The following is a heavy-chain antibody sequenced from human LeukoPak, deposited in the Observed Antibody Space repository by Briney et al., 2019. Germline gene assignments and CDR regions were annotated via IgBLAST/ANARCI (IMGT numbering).Heavy chain of an antibody. D-gene: IGHD3-22*01. CDR3: ATYSDITGSFDY. CDR2: IYYSGST. J-gene: IGHJ4*02. CDR1: GGSISSYY. V-gene: IGHV4-59*01. Sequence: SETLSLTCTVSGGSISSYYWSWIRQPPGKGLEWIGYIYYSGSTNYNPSLQSRVFISVDTSKNQFPLDLTSVTAADTAVYYCATYSDITGSFDYWGQGTLVTVSS.